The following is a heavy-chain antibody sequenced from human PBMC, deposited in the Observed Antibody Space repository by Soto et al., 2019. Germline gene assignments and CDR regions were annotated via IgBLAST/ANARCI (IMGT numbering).Heavy chain of an antibody. Sequence: QVQLVESGGGVVQPGRSLRLSCAASGFTFSSYGMHWVRQAPGKGLEWVAVISYDGSNKYYADSVKGRFTISRDNSKNTLYLQMNSLRAEDTAVYYCANLGDHYDFWSGYPTTFDYWGQGTLVTVSS. CDR1: GFTFSSYG. CDR2: ISYDGSNK. V-gene: IGHV3-30*18. J-gene: IGHJ4*02. CDR3: ANLGDHYDFWSGYPTTFDY. D-gene: IGHD3-3*01.